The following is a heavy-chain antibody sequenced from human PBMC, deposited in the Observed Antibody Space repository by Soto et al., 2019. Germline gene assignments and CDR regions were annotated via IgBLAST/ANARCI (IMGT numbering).Heavy chain of an antibody. Sequence: QLQLQESGPGLVKPSETLSLTCTVSGGSISSSSYYWGWIRQPPGKGLGWIGSIYYSGSTYYNPSLKSRVTISVDTSKNQFSLKLSSVTAADTAVYYCARHFYDFWSGYYSIPNGFDPWGQGTLVTVSS. D-gene: IGHD3-3*01. CDR2: IYYSGST. J-gene: IGHJ5*02. CDR1: GGSISSSSYY. V-gene: IGHV4-39*01. CDR3: ARHFYDFWSGYYSIPNGFDP.